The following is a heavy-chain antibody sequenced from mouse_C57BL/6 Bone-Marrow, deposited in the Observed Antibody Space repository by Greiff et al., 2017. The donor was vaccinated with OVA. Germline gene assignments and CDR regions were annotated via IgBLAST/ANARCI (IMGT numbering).Heavy chain of an antibody. J-gene: IGHJ4*01. D-gene: IGHD2-4*01. CDR1: GFTFSSYG. CDR2: ISSGGSYT. Sequence: EVQGVESGGDLVKPGGSLKLSCAASGFTFSSYGMSWVRQTPDKRLEWVATISSGGSYTYYPDSVKGRFTISRDNAKNTLYLQMSSLKSEDTAMYYCARQRDYDDDGFAMDYWGQGTSVTVSA. V-gene: IGHV5-6*01. CDR3: ARQRDYDDDGFAMDY.